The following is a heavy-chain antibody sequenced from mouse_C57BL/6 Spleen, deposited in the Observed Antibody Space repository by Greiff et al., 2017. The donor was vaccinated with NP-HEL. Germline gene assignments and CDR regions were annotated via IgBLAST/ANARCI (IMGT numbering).Heavy chain of an antibody. CDR2: IDPSDSET. V-gene: IGHV1-52*01. D-gene: IGHD3-3*01. J-gene: IGHJ3*01. Sequence: VQLQQPGAELVRPGSSVKLSCKASGYTFTSYWMHWVKQRPIQGLEWIGNIDPSDSETHYNQKFKDKATLTVDKSSSTAYMQLSSLTSEDSAVYYCAREGLRGDFAYWGKGTLVTVSA. CDR1: GYTFTSYW. CDR3: AREGLRGDFAY.